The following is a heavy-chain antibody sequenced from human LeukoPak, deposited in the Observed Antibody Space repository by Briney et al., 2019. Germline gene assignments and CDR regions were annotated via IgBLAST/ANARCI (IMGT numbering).Heavy chain of an antibody. J-gene: IGHJ4*02. D-gene: IGHD6-19*01. CDR3: ARDKRHSSGWYDY. CDR1: GGSISSYY. Sequence: SETLSLTCTVSGGSISSYYWSWIRHPPRKGLEWIGYIYYSGSTNYNPSLKSRVTISVDTSKNQFSLKLSSVTAADTAVYYCARDKRHSSGWYDYWGQGTLVTVSS. V-gene: IGHV4-59*01. CDR2: IYYSGST.